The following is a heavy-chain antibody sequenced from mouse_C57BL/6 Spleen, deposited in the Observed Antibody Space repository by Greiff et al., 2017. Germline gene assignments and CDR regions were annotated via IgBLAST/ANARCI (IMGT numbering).Heavy chain of an antibody. D-gene: IGHD2-4*01. Sequence: EVNVVESEGGLVQPGSSMKLSCTASGFTFSDYYMAWVRQVPEKGLEWVANINYDGSSTYYLDSLKSRFIISRDNAKNILYLQMSSLKSEDTATYYCAREEYDYDGGSWFAYWGQGTLVTVSA. CDR1: GFTFSDYY. CDR2: INYDGSST. CDR3: AREEYDYDGGSWFAY. J-gene: IGHJ3*01. V-gene: IGHV5-16*01.